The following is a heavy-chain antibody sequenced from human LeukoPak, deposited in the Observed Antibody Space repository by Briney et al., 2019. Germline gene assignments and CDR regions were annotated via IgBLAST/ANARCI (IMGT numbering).Heavy chain of an antibody. J-gene: IGHJ5*02. CDR2: INPNSGGT. CDR3: ARDQSGSYQP. Sequence: ASVKVSCKASGYTFTDYYMHWVRQAPGQGLEWMGWINPNSGGTKYAQKFQGRVTMTRDTSISTVHMEVSRLSSDDTAVYYCARDQSGSYQPWGQGTLVTVSS. CDR1: GYTFTDYY. D-gene: IGHD1-26*01. V-gene: IGHV1-2*02.